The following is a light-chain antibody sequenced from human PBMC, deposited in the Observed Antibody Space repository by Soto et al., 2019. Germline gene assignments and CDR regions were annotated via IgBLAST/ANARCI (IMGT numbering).Light chain of an antibody. V-gene: IGKV1-5*03. CDR3: QQYNSYPYT. CDR2: KAS. CDR1: QSISSW. J-gene: IGKJ2*01. Sequence: DIQMTQSPSTLSASVGDRVTITCRASQSISSWLAWYQQKPGQAPKLLIYKASSLESGVPSRFSGSGSGTEFTLTISSLQADYFATYCCQQYNSYPYTFGEGTKLEIK.